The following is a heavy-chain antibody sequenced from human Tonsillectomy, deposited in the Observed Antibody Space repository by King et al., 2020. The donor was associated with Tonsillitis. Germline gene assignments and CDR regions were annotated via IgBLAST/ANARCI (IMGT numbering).Heavy chain of an antibody. CDR3: ARRRGSAFDY. V-gene: IGHV6-1*01. CDR2: TYYRSEWIT. J-gene: IGHJ4*02. Sequence: KSVAWNWIRQSPSRGLEWLGRTYYRSEWITDYEISVKSRITINSDTSKNQFSLQLNSVTPEDTAVYYCARRRGSAFDYWCQGTLVTVCS. CDR1: KSVA. D-gene: IGHD3-10*01.